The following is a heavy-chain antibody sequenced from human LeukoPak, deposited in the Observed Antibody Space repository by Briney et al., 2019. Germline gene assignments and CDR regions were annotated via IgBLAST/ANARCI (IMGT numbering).Heavy chain of an antibody. V-gene: IGHV3-21*01. Sequence: TGGSLRLSCTASGFTFSGYSMNWIRQAPGKGLEWVSSFGTRSTSIYHAGSVKGRFAISRDNAKNSLYLQMNSLRAEDTALYYCAREVSEGFDFWGQGTLVTVSS. D-gene: IGHD3-22*01. CDR1: GFTFSGYS. CDR2: FGTRSTSI. CDR3: AREVSEGFDF. J-gene: IGHJ4*02.